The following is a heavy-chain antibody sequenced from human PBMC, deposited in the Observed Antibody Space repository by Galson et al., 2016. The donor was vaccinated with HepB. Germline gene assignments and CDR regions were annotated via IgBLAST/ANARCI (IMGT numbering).Heavy chain of an antibody. Sequence: ETLSLTCADYGGTFSGYFWSWVRRPPGKGLEWIGEIIHSGTTNYNPSLKSRVTISVDTSKNQFSLRLSSVTAADTAVYYCARARYQLLDDRQSHYYYGMDVWGQGTRVTVPS. CDR1: GGTFSGYF. D-gene: IGHD2-2*01. V-gene: IGHV4-34*12. CDR2: IIHSGTT. J-gene: IGHJ6*02. CDR3: ARARYQLLDDRQSHYYYGMDV.